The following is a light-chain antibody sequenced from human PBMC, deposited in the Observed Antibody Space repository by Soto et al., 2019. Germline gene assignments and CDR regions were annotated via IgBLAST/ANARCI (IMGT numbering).Light chain of an antibody. J-gene: IGLJ2*01. Sequence: SYELTQPPSGSVAPGRRARITGGGNNIGSKRVHGYQQKPGQAPVLVVYDDSDRPSGIPERFSGSNSGNTATLTISRVEAGDEADYYCQVWDSSSDVVFGGGTKLTVL. CDR2: DDS. V-gene: IGLV3-21*02. CDR3: QVWDSSSDVV. CDR1: NIGSKR.